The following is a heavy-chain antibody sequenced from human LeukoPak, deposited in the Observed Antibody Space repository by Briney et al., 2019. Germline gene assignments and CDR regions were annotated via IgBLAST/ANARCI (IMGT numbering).Heavy chain of an antibody. CDR3: AKDRSDSSTWYAGSH. V-gene: IGHV3-23*01. Sequence: GGSLRLSCAASGFTFSTYAMSWVRQAPGRGLEWASCISGSGDSTNYADSVRGRFTISRDNSKNTLYMQMNSMRAEDTAVYYCAKDRSDSSTWYAGSHWGQGTLVTVSS. CDR2: ISGSGDST. J-gene: IGHJ4*02. D-gene: IGHD6-13*01. CDR1: GFTFSTYA.